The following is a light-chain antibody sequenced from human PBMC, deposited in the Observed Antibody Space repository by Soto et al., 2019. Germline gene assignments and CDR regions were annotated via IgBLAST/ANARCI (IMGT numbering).Light chain of an antibody. V-gene: IGKV1-5*03. J-gene: IGKJ2*01. CDR2: EAS. CDR3: QQYNSYSYT. Sequence: DFQMTQSPSTLSASVGDRVTITCRASQNINNWLAWYQQKPGKAPKLLIYEASNLQSGVPSRFSGSGSGTEFIPTISSLQPDDFATYYCQQYNSYSYTFGQGTKVDIK. CDR1: QNINNW.